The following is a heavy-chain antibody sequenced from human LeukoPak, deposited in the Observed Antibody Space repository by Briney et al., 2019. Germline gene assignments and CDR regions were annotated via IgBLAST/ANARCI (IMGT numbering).Heavy chain of an antibody. V-gene: IGHV4-39*07. CDR3: ARVRGYCTNGVCYTISNWFDP. CDR2: IYHSGST. J-gene: IGHJ5*02. CDR1: GGSISSSSYY. D-gene: IGHD2-8*01. Sequence: SETLSLTCTVSGGSISSSSYYWGWIRQPPGKGLEWIGSIYHSGSTYYNPSLKSRVTISVDTSKNQFSLKLSSVTAADTAVYYCARVRGYCTNGVCYTISNWFDPWGQGTLVTVSS.